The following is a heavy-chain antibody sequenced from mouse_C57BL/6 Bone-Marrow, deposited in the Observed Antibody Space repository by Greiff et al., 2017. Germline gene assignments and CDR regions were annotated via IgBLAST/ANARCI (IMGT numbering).Heavy chain of an antibody. CDR3: ARSTGITTVVRYFDD. J-gene: IGHJ1*03. CDR1: GFTFTDYY. CDR2: IRNKANGYTT. V-gene: IGHV7-3*01. D-gene: IGHD1-1*01. Sequence: EVQLQESGGGLVQPGGSLSLSCAASGFTFTDYYMSWVRQPPGKALEWLGFIRNKANGYTTEYSASVKGRFTISRDNSQSILYIQKNDLRAEESATYDCARSTGITTVVRYFDDWGKGTTVTVSA.